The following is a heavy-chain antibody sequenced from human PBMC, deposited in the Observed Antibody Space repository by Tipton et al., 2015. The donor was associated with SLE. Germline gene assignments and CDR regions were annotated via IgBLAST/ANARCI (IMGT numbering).Heavy chain of an antibody. Sequence: TLSLTCAVSGGSISSSNWWGWIRQPPGKGLESIGNIFYSGSTYYNPSLKRRVTITVDMSKNQFSLKLSSVTAADTAVYYCARDARFADAFDIWGQGTMVTVSS. J-gene: IGHJ3*02. V-gene: IGHV4-4*02. D-gene: IGHD3-3*01. CDR3: ARDARFADAFDI. CDR1: GGSISSSNW. CDR2: IFYSGST.